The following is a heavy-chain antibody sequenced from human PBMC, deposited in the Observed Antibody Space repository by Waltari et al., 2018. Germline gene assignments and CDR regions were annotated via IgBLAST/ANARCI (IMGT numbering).Heavy chain of an antibody. V-gene: IGHV3-21*01. J-gene: IGHJ4*02. Sequence: EVQLVESGGGLVKPGGSLRLSCAASGFTFSSYSMTWVRQAPGKGLEWVSSISSSSSYIDYADSVKGRFTISRDNAKNSLYLQMNSLRAEDTAVYYCARGGAKGAAGYWGQGTLVTVSS. D-gene: IGHD2-15*01. CDR3: ARGGAKGAAGY. CDR2: ISSSSSYI. CDR1: GFTFSSYS.